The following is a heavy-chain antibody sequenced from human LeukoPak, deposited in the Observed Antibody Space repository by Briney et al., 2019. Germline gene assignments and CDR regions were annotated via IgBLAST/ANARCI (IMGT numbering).Heavy chain of an antibody. CDR1: GYTLTELS. CDR3: ATLYYYDSSGYYRDY. CDR2: FDPEDGET. D-gene: IGHD3-22*01. V-gene: IGHV1-24*01. J-gene: IGHJ4*02. Sequence: ASVKVSCKVSGYTLTELSMHWVRQALGKGLEWMGGFDPEDGETMYAQKFQGRVTMTEDTSTDTAYMELSSLRSEDTAVYYCATLYYYDSSGYYRDYWGQGTLVTVSS.